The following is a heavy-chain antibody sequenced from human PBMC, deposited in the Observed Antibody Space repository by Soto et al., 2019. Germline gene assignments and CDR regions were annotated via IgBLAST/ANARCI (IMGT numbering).Heavy chain of an antibody. Sequence: SETLSLTCTVSVVSITTYCWSWIRQPAGKGLEWIGRIDASGNTNYNPSLKSRVTMSIDTSKKQFSLKMTSVTAADTAMYYCARCSNNRFQTARMDVWGQGTKVTVSS. CDR2: IDASGNT. J-gene: IGHJ6*02. CDR3: ARCSNNRFQTARMDV. V-gene: IGHV4-4*07. D-gene: IGHD1-1*01. CDR1: VVSITTYC.